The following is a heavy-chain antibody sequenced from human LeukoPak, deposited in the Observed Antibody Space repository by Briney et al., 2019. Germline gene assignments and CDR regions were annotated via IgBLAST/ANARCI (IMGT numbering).Heavy chain of an antibody. Sequence: GGSLTLTCEASVVTFRRSWMSWVREAPATGLEGVASINPDGSPKLYVDPVKGRFTISRANTKSSLYLQMNSLGAEDTAMYYCAKLLGTVTTYDSWGQGTRVTVSS. CDR3: AKLLGTVTTYDS. J-gene: IGHJ4*02. CDR1: VVTFRRSW. D-gene: IGHD2/OR15-2a*01. CDR2: INPDGSPK. V-gene: IGHV3-7*01.